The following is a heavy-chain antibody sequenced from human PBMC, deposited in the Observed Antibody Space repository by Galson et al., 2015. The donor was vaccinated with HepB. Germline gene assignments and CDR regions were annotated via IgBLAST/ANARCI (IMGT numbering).Heavy chain of an antibody. D-gene: IGHD3-10*01. V-gene: IGHV3-30*04. J-gene: IGHJ4*02. CDR2: ISYGGSNK. CDR1: GFTFSSYA. CDR3: AKNPGIMVRGPFDY. Sequence: LRHSCAASGFTFSSYAMHWVRQAPGKGLEWVAVISYGGSNKYYADSVKGRFTISRDNSKNTLYLQMNSLRAEDTAVYYCAKNPGIMVRGPFDYWGQGTLVTVSS.